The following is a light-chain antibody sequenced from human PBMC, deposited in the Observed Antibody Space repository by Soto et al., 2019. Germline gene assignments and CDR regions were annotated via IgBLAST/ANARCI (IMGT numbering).Light chain of an antibody. V-gene: IGLV2-14*01. CDR2: DVS. CDR1: SSDVGGYNY. CDR3: SSYTSSSTLVV. J-gene: IGLJ2*01. Sequence: QSVLTQPASVSGSPGQSITISCIGTSSDVGGYNYVSWYQQHPGKAPKVMIYDVSNRPSGVSNRFSGSKSGNTAYLTISGLQAEDEADYYCSSYTSSSTLVVFGEGTKVTVL.